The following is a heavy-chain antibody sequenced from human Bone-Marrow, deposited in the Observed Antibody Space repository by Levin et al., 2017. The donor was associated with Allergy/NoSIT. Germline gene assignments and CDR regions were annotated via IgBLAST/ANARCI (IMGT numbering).Heavy chain of an antibody. V-gene: IGHV3-74*01. CDR1: GFTFSSYW. Sequence: ASVKVSCAASGFTFSSYWMHWVRQAPGKGLVCVSRINSDGSSTSYADSVKGRFTISRDNAKNTLYLQMNSLRAEDTAVYYCATFPGWELPGRGQGTMVTVSS. J-gene: IGHJ3*01. CDR2: INSDGSST. CDR3: ATFPGWELPG. D-gene: IGHD1-26*01.